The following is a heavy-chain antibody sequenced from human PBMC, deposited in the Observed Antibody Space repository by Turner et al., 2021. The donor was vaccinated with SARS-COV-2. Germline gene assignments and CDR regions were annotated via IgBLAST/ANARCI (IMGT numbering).Heavy chain of an antibody. J-gene: IGHJ4*02. D-gene: IGHD3-16*01. Sequence: EVQLVESGGGLVQPGGSLRLSCAASGFTVSSNYMSWVRQAPGKGREWVSVIYSGGSTYYADSVKGRFTISRHNSKNTLYLQMNSLRAEDTAVYYCARESWGRDPDYWGQGTPVTVSS. V-gene: IGHV3-53*04. CDR2: IYSGGST. CDR1: GFTVSSNY. CDR3: ARESWGRDPDY.